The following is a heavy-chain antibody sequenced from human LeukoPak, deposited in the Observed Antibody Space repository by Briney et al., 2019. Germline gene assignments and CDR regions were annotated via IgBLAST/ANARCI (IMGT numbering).Heavy chain of an antibody. D-gene: IGHD6-13*01. Sequence: GESLKISCKGSGYSFTSYWIGWVRQMPGKGLEWMGIIYPGDSDTRYSPSFQGQVTISADKSISTAYLQWSSLKDSDTAMYYCARGSPYSSSWYVPFYWGQGTLVTVSS. J-gene: IGHJ4*02. CDR1: GYSFTSYW. CDR2: IYPGDSDT. V-gene: IGHV5-51*01. CDR3: ARGSPYSSSWYVPFY.